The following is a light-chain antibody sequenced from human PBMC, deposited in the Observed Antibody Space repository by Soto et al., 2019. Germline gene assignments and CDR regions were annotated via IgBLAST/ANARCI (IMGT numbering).Light chain of an antibody. CDR1: QSVSGN. J-gene: IGKJ2*02. CDR2: AAS. Sequence: ETVMTQSPATLSVSPGERAILSCRASQSVSGNLAWYQQQPGEAPRLLIYAASSRTAGIPPRFSGSGSGTKSTLSISSPQSQDFAVSYCKQYNNRASCTFGQGTKLEIK. V-gene: IGKV3-15*01. CDR3: KQYNNRASCT.